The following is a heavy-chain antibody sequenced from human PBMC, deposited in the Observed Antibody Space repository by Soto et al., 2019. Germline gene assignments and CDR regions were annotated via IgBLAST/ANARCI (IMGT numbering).Heavy chain of an antibody. Sequence: SETLSLTCTVSGGSISSSSYYWGWIRQPPGKGLEWIGSIYYSGSTYYNPSLKSRVTISLDTSKNQFSLKLSSVTAADTAVYYCARRYGYSFDYWGQGTLVTVSS. V-gene: IGHV4-39*07. D-gene: IGHD1-1*01. J-gene: IGHJ4*02. CDR3: ARRYGYSFDY. CDR2: IYYSGST. CDR1: GGSISSSSYY.